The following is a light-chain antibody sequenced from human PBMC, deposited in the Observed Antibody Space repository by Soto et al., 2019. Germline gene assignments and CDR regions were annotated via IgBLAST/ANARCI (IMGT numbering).Light chain of an antibody. V-gene: IGKV3-20*01. CDR1: RTVDGNY. CDR2: SAS. CDR3: QQYSAPPRT. Sequence: EVVLTQSPGTLSLSPGERATLSCRASRTVDGNYLAWYHQKPGQAPRLLIHSASTRAPGIPDRFSASGAGTDFTLTISRLEPEDSTVYYCQQYSAPPRTFGPGTKVEIK. J-gene: IGKJ1*01.